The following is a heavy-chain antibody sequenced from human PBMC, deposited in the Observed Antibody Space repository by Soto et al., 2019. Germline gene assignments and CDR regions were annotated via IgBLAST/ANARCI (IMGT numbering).Heavy chain of an antibody. CDR2: IYYSGST. V-gene: IGHV4-39*01. Sequence: SETLSLTCTVSGGSISSSSYYWGWIRQPPGKGLEWIGSIYYSGSTYYNPSLKSRVTISVDTSKNQFSLKLSSVTAADTAVYYCARQGRPAATNWFDPWGQGTLVTVSS. J-gene: IGHJ5*02. D-gene: IGHD2-2*01. CDR1: GGSISSSSYY. CDR3: ARQGRPAATNWFDP.